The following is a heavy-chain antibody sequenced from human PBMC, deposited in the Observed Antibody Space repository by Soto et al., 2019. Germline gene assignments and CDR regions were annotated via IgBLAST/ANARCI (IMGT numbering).Heavy chain of an antibody. CDR2: ISFDGSTK. CDR3: AREGIAESGPNFYDF. J-gene: IGHJ4*02. CDR1: GFTFKHNA. V-gene: IGHV3-30-3*01. D-gene: IGHD6-13*01. Sequence: QVQLVESGGGVVQPGRSLTIFCTASGFTFKHNAMHWIRQAPAKGLEWVADISFDGSTKNYADSVKGRFTISRDNSKNTLSLQMRALKGEETATYYCAREGIAESGPNFYDFWGQGTLVAVSS.